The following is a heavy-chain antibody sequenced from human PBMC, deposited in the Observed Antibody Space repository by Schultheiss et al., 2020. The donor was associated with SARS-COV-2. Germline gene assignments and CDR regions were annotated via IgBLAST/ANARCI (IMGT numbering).Heavy chain of an antibody. CDR3: AKDREYDFWSGYLGCCMDV. V-gene: IGHV3-30*18. D-gene: IGHD3-3*01. CDR1: GSTFSSYG. J-gene: IGHJ6*02. Sequence: GGSLRLSCEASGSTFSSYGMHWVRQAPGKGLEWVAVISYEGSNKYYADSVKGRFTISRDNSKNTLYLQMNSLRAEDTAVYYCAKDREYDFWSGYLGCCMDVWGQGTTVTVSS. CDR2: ISYEGSNK.